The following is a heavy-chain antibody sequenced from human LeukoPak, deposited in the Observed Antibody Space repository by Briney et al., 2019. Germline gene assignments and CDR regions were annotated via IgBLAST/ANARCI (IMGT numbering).Heavy chain of an antibody. CDR1: GFTFSSYA. V-gene: IGHV3-23*01. CDR3: AKDRDYDFWSGHKGGFDY. Sequence: GGSLRLSCAASGFTFSSYAVSWVRQAPGKGLEWVSAISGSGGSTYYADSVKGRFTISRDNSKNALYLQMNSLRAEDTAVYYCAKDRDYDFWSGHKGGFDYWGQGTLVTVSS. J-gene: IGHJ4*02. CDR2: ISGSGGST. D-gene: IGHD3-3*01.